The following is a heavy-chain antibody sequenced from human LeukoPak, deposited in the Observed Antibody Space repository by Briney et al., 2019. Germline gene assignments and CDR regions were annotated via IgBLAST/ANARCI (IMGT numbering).Heavy chain of an antibody. CDR3: ARDRGIAVAGRIWFDP. V-gene: IGHV1-2*02. J-gene: IGHJ5*02. Sequence: ASVKVSCKASGYSFATYAMNWVRQAPGQGLEWMGWINPNSGGTNYAQKFQGRVTMTRDTSISTAYMELSRLRSDDTAVYYCARDRGIAVAGRIWFDPWGQGTLVTVSS. CDR1: GYSFATYA. CDR2: INPNSGGT. D-gene: IGHD6-19*01.